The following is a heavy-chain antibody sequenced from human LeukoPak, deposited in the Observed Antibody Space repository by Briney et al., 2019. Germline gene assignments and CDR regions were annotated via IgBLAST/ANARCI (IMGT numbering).Heavy chain of an antibody. D-gene: IGHD3-3*01. CDR1: GFTFSSYW. J-gene: IGHJ6*03. Sequence: PGGSLRLSCAASGFTFSSYWMHWVRQAPGKGLEWVAVISHDGSNKHYADSVKGRFTISRDNSKNTLYLQMNSLRAEDTAVYYCAKVWSAHPNYYYMDVWGKGTTVTVSS. V-gene: IGHV3-30*18. CDR3: AKVWSAHPNYYYMDV. CDR2: ISHDGSNK.